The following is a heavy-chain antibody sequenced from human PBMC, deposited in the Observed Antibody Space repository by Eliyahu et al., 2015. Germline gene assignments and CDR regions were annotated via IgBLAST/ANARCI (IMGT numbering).Heavy chain of an antibody. CDR1: GGSXXXXL. D-gene: IGHD1-14*01. J-gene: IGHJ4*02. CDR3: GRGLTGQSTTEPRHFEALAY. CDR2: INHRGFS. Sequence: QVQLRQWGAGLLKPSETLSLTCAVYGGSXXXXLXPWIRQPPGKGLEWIGEINHRGFSYLNSSLQSRVSISVDTSKRQFSLTLTSVTAADTALYYCGRGLTGQSTTEPRHFEALAYWGQGTPVTVSS. V-gene: IGHV4-34*01.